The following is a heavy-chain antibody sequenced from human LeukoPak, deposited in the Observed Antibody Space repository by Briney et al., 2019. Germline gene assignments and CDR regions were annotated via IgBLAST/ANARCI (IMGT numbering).Heavy chain of an antibody. J-gene: IGHJ5*02. Sequence: SVKVSCKASGGTFSSNAISWVRQAPGQGLEWMGGIMPIFGTTNYAQKFQGRVTITADESTSTAYMELSSLRSDDTAVYYCARVSEAVGVVWFDPWGQGTLVTVSS. CDR3: ARVSEAVGVVWFDP. D-gene: IGHD2-21*01. CDR1: GGTFSSNA. CDR2: IMPIFGTT. V-gene: IGHV1-69*13.